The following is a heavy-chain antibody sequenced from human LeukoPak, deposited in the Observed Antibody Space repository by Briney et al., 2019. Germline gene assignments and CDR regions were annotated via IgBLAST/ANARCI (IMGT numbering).Heavy chain of an antibody. CDR2: IYTSGST. V-gene: IGHV4-61*02. D-gene: IGHD3-3*01. J-gene: IGHJ5*02. CDR3: ARGSYDFWSGYPNWFDP. Sequence: SETLSLTCTVSGGSISSGSYYWSWIRQPAGKGLEWIGRIYTSGSTNYNPSLKSRVTISVDTSKNQFSLKLSSVIAADTAVYYCARGSYDFWSGYPNWFDPWGQGTLVTVSS. CDR1: GGSISSGSYY.